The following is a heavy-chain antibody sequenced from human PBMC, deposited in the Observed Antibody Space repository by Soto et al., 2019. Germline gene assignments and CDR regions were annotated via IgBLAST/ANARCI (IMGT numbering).Heavy chain of an antibody. CDR3: ARLPGGTIDY. Sequence: QVQQVESGGGLVKPGGSLRLSCAASGFTFSDYYMSWIRQAPGKGLEWVSYISSSGSTIYYADSVKGRFTISRDNVKNLLHLHTNSMRSADTAIYYFARLPGGTIDYWGQGTLVTVSS. V-gene: IGHV3-11*04. J-gene: IGHJ4*02. CDR1: GFTFSDYY. CDR2: ISSSGSTI. D-gene: IGHD1-26*01.